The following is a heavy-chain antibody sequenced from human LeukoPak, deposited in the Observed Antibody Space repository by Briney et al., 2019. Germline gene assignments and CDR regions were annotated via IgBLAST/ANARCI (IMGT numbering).Heavy chain of an antibody. D-gene: IGHD3-22*01. CDR1: GGSISSGGYY. CDR3: ARFGPRSGYFPSWFDP. V-gene: IGHV4-31*03. CDR2: IYYSGST. J-gene: IGHJ5*02. Sequence: SETLSLTCTVSGGSISSGGYYWSWIRQHPGKGLEWIGYIYYSGSTYYNPSLKSRVTISVDTSKNQFSLKLSSVTAADTAVYYCARFGPRSGYFPSWFDPWGQGTLVTVSS.